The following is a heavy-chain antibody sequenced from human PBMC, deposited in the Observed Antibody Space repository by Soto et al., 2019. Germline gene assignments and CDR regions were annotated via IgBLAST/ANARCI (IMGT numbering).Heavy chain of an antibody. CDR3: AKEVGLSGSYYISSSYYFDY. CDR2: ISYDGSNT. D-gene: IGHD1-26*01. CDR1: GFTFSSYG. J-gene: IGHJ4*02. Sequence: QVQLVESGGGVVQPGRSLRLSCVASGFTFSSYGMHWVRQAPGKGLEWLAIISYDGSNTYYADYVKGRFTNSRDNSKNTLYLQMTRLRAEDTSVYSCAKEVGLSGSYYISSSYYFDYWGQGTMVTVSS. V-gene: IGHV3-30*18.